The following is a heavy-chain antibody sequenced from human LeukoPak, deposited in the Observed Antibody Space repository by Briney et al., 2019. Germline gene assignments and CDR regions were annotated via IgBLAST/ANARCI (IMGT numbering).Heavy chain of an antibody. CDR1: GYTFTIYA. Sequence: ASVKVSCKASGYTFTIYAMHWVRQAPGQRLEWMGWINAGNGNTKYSQKFQGRVTVTRDISASTAYMELSSLRSEDTAVYYCARGDGYCPSTSCYDYYYYGMDVWGQGTTVTVSS. CDR3: ARGDGYCPSTSCYDYYYYGMDV. J-gene: IGHJ6*02. CDR2: INAGNGNT. D-gene: IGHD2-2*03. V-gene: IGHV1-3*01.